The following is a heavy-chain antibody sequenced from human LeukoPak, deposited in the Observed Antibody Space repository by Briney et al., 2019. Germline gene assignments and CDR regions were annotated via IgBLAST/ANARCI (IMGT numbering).Heavy chain of an antibody. J-gene: IGHJ4*02. V-gene: IGHV3-21*01. CDR2: ISSSSSYI. CDR1: GFTFSSYS. CDR3: ARDRRGFSGYLAGFDY. Sequence: GGSLRLSCAASGFTFSSYSMNWVRQAPGKGLEWVSSISSSSSYIYYADSVKGRFTISRDNAKNSLYLQMNSLRAEDTAVYYCARDRRGFSGYLAGFDYWGQGTLVTVSS. D-gene: IGHD5-12*01.